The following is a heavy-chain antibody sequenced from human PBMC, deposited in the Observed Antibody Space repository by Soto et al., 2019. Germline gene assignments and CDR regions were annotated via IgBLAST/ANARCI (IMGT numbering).Heavy chain of an antibody. CDR2: ISGSGGST. V-gene: IGHV3-23*01. CDR3: AREGVVYCSGGSCYRDFEY. D-gene: IGHD2-15*01. Sequence: PGGSLRLSCAVSGFTFSSYVMSWVRQAPGKGLEWVSAISGSGGSTYYADSVKGRFTISRDNSKNTLYLQMNSLRADDTAVYYCAREGVVYCSGGSCYRDFEYWGQGTLVTVSS. CDR1: GFTFSSYV. J-gene: IGHJ4*02.